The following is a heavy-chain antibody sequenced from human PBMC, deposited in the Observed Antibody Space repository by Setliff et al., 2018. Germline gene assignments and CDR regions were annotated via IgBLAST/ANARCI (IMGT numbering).Heavy chain of an antibody. J-gene: IGHJ6*02. CDR2: SYYSGST. CDR3: AREGNTRPTYYYHGMDV. V-gene: IGHV4-59*01. CDR1: GGSISSYY. Sequence: PSETLSLTCTVSGGSISSYYWSWIRQPPGKGLEWIGYSYYSGSTNYNHSLKSRVTISVDTSKNQFSLKLSSVTAEDTAVYYCAREGNTRPTYYYHGMDVWGQATTVTVSS.